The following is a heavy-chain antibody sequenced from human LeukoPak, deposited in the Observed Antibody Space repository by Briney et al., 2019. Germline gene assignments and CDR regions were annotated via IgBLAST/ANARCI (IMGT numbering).Heavy chain of an antibody. J-gene: IGHJ6*02. Sequence: GGSLRLSCAASGFTFSNYWMSWVRQAPGKGLEWVANIKQDGSEKYYVDSVKGRFTISRDNAKNSLYLQMNSLRAEDTAVYYCAATLVDIVATTVYYYGMDVWGQGTTVTVSS. CDR1: GFTFSNYW. CDR3: AATLVDIVATTVYYYGMDV. D-gene: IGHD5-12*01. V-gene: IGHV3-7*01. CDR2: IKQDGSEK.